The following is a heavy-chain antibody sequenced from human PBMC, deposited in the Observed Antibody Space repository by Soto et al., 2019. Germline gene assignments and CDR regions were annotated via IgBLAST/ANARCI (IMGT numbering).Heavy chain of an antibody. D-gene: IGHD3-22*01. Sequence: GGSLRLSCAASGFTFSSYAMHWVRQAPGKGLEWVAVISYDGSNKYYADSVKGRFTISRDNPKNTLYLQMNSLRAEDTAVYYCARDADYYDSSGYYDWGQGTLVTVSS. J-gene: IGHJ4*02. V-gene: IGHV3-30-3*01. CDR2: ISYDGSNK. CDR1: GFTFSSYA. CDR3: ARDADYYDSSGYYD.